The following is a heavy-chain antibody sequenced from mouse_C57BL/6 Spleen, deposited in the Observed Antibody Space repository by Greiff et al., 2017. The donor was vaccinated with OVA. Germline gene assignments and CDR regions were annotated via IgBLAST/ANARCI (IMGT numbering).Heavy chain of an antibody. J-gene: IGHJ1*03. D-gene: IGHD1-1*01. Sequence: LVESGAELARPGASVKMSCKASGYTFTSYTMHWVKQRPGQGLEWIGYINPSSGYTKYNQKFKDKATLTADKSSSTAYMQLSSLTSEDSAVYYCARWAITTVVATGFDVWGTGTTVTVSS. CDR2: INPSSGYT. V-gene: IGHV1-4*01. CDR1: GYTFTSYT. CDR3: ARWAITTVVATGFDV.